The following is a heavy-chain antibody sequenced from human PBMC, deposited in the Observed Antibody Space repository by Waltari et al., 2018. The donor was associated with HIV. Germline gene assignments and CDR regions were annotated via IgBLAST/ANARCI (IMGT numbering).Heavy chain of an antibody. CDR1: VGSITSSRYY. D-gene: IGHD6-19*01. CDR3: ARHLPLAGSDY. V-gene: IGHV4-39*01. CDR2: MLYGGSP. J-gene: IGHJ4*02. Sequence: QLQLQESGPGLVKPSETLSLTCTISVGSITSSRYYWGWIRQPPEKGLEWIGSMLYGGSPYYNSPLKSRVSISIDTSRNQFSLKLSSVTATDTAVYFCARHLPLAGSDYWGQGILVTVS.